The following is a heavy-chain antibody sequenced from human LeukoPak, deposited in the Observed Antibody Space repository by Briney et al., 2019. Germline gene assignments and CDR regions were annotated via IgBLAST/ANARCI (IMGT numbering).Heavy chain of an antibody. Sequence: PGGSLRLSCAASGFTFSTYSMTWVRQAPGKGLEWVSYISSSSSTIYYGGSVKGRFTISRDNANNSLYLQMNDLRVEDTAVYYCARDSGPLFDPWGHGTLVTVSS. J-gene: IGHJ5*02. CDR1: GFTFSTYS. CDR3: ARDSGPLFDP. V-gene: IGHV3-48*04. CDR2: ISSSSSTI. D-gene: IGHD7-27*01.